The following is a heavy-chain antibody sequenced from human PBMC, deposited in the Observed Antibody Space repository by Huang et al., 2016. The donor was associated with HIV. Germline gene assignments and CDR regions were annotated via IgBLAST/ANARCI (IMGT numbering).Heavy chain of an antibody. V-gene: IGHV4-30-4*08. CDR2: IYYSGST. Sequence: QVQLQESGPGLVKPSQTLSLTCTVSGGSISSGGYYWSWIRQPPGKGLEWIWYIYYSGSTDSHPSLKSRVTISVDTSKNQFSLKLSSVTAADTAVYYCARAGGSSWFSGYNWFDPWGQGTLVTVSS. CDR1: GGSISSGGYY. CDR3: ARAGGSSWFSGYNWFDP. J-gene: IGHJ5*02. D-gene: IGHD6-13*01.